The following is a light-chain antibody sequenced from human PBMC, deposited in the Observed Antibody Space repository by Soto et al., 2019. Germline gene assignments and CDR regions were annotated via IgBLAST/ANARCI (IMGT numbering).Light chain of an antibody. V-gene: IGKV4-1*01. J-gene: IGKJ1*01. CDR1: QSVFYSSNNKNY. CDR3: QQYYNTPQ. CDR2: WAS. Sequence: DNVMTQSPDSLAVSLGERATINCKSSQSVFYSSNNKNYLAWYQQKPGQPPKLLIYWASTRESGVPDRFSGSGSGTDFTLTISSLQAEDVAVYYCQQYYNTPQFGQGTKVEIK.